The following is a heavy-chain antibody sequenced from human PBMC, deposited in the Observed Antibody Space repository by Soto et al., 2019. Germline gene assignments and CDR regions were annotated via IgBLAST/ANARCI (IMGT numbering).Heavy chain of an antibody. V-gene: IGHV3-53*04. D-gene: IGHD3-10*01. J-gene: IGHJ4*02. CDR1: GFSVSSNY. CDR3: VRGRYGSEIH. CDR2: LYSGGAT. Sequence: EVRLVESGGGLVQPGGSLRLSCAASGFSVSSNYMTWVRQAPGKGLEWVSLLYSGGATHYAASVKGRFPFSSDSSQNALFLQMNSLRIEDTATYYCVRGRYGSEIHWGQGTKVTVSS.